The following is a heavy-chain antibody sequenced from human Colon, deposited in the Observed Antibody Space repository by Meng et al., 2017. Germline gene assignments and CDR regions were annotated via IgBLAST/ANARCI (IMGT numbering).Heavy chain of an antibody. CDR3: AICRVGDGCKYNWFDP. CDR2: IHPGDSDT. Sequence: GAXVKKPGESLKISCKGSGYDFTNYWIAWVRQMPGKGLEWMGIIHPGDSDTRYSPSFQGQVTISVDRSISTTYLQWSSLKASDTAIYYCAICRVGDGCKYNWFDPWGQGTLVTVSS. D-gene: IGHD5-24*01. J-gene: IGHJ5*02. CDR1: GYDFTNYW. V-gene: IGHV5-51*01.